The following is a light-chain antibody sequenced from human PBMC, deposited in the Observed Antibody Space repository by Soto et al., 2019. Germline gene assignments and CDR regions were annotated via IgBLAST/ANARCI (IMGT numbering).Light chain of an antibody. CDR1: TSNLGAGYG. Sequence: QSVLTQPPSVSGAPGQRVTISCTGSTSNLGAGYGVHWYQQLPGTAPKLLIYASTNRPSGVPDRFSGSKSGTSASLAITGLQAEDEADYYCSLYTSENTYVFGTGTKLTVL. J-gene: IGLJ1*01. CDR2: AST. V-gene: IGLV1-40*01. CDR3: SLYTSENTYV.